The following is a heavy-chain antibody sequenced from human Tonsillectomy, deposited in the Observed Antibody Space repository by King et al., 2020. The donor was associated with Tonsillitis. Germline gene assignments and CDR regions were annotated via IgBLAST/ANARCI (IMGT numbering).Heavy chain of an antibody. V-gene: IGHV3-48*03. CDR2: ISSCGRTI. Sequence: VQLVESGGGLVQPVGSLRLSCAASGFTFSSYEMNWVRQAPGKGLEWVSFISSCGRTIYYGDSVKGRFTISRDNAKNSLYLQMNTLRAEDTAIYYCAREDGDADAFDIWGQGTMVTVSS. CDR1: GFTFSSYE. J-gene: IGHJ3*02. D-gene: IGHD5-24*01. CDR3: AREDGDADAFDI.